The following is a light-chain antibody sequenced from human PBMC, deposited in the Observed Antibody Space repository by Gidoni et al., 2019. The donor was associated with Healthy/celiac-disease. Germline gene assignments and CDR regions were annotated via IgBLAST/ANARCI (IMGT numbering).Light chain of an antibody. CDR1: QRVSSY. CDR2: DAS. Sequence: EIVLTQSPATLSLSPGERATLSCRASQRVSSYLAWYQQIPGQAPRLLIYDASNRATGIPARFSGSGSWTYFTLTLSCLDPQAFAFYFCRLRRSWPPFTFGQGTRLEIK. V-gene: IGKV3-11*01. J-gene: IGKJ5*01. CDR3: RLRRSWPPFT.